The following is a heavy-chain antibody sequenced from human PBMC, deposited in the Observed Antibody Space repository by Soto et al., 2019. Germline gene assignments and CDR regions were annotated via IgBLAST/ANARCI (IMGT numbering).Heavy chain of an antibody. CDR1: GFTVGNNY. CDR2: IYSTGTT. J-gene: IGHJ4*02. Sequence: EVQLVESGGGLIQPGGSLKLSCAASGFTVGNNYMSWVRQAPGKGLEWVSLIYSTGTTKYADSVKGRFTVSGDKDKNKLYLQMTSLRAEDTAVYYCAKDGRGTGSHYNSFGYWGQGTLVTVSS. D-gene: IGHD3-10*01. V-gene: IGHV3-53*01. CDR3: AKDGRGTGSHYNSFGY.